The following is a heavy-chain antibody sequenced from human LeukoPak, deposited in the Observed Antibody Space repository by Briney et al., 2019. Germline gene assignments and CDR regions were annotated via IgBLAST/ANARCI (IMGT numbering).Heavy chain of an antibody. CDR1: GYTLTELS. D-gene: IGHD6-19*01. J-gene: IGHJ4*02. CDR3: ATTDGRAVAATFDY. V-gene: IGHV1-24*01. Sequence: GASVKVSCKVSGYTLTELSMHWVRQAPGKGLEWMGGFDPEDGETIYAQKFQGRVTMTEDTSTDTAYMELSSLRSEDTAVYYCATTDGRAVAATFDYWGQGTLVTVSS. CDR2: FDPEDGET.